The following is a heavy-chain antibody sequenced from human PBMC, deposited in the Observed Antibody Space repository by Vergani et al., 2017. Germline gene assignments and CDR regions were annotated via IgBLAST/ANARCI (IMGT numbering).Heavy chain of an antibody. Sequence: VQLVESGGGLVQPGRSLRLSCAASGFTFNQYGMHWVRQAPGKGLEWVAVTWYDGNNKQYADSVKGRFTISRDNSKSTMYLQMNSLRDEDTGVYYCARLSYDTTPYLQGGYDCWGQGTLVSVSS. CDR3: ARLSYDTTPYLQGGYDC. CDR2: TWYDGNNK. J-gene: IGHJ4*02. D-gene: IGHD3-22*01. V-gene: IGHV3-33*01. CDR1: GFTFNQYG.